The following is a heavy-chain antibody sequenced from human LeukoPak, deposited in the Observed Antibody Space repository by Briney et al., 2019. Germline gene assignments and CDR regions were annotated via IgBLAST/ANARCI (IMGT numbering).Heavy chain of an antibody. J-gene: IGHJ4*02. CDR1: GGSISSGDYY. Sequence: PSQTLSLTCTVSGGSISSGDYYWGWIRQPPGKGLEWIGYIYYSGSTYYNPSLKSRVTISVDTSKNQFSLKLSSVTAADTAVYYGARERVLVAATVIWGQGTLVTVSS. D-gene: IGHD2-15*01. CDR3: ARERVLVAATVI. V-gene: IGHV4-30-4*01. CDR2: IYYSGST.